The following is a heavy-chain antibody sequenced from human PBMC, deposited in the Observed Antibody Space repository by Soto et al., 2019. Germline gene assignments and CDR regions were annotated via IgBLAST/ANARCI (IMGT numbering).Heavy chain of an antibody. Sequence: GASVKVSCKASGGTFSSYAISWVRQAPGQGLEWMGGIIPIFGTANYAQKFQGRVTITADESTSTAYMELSSLRSEDTAVYYCARAPTIFDAFDIWGQGTMVTVSS. CDR2: IIPIFGTA. J-gene: IGHJ3*02. CDR3: ARAPTIFDAFDI. CDR1: GGTFSSYA. D-gene: IGHD3-9*01. V-gene: IGHV1-69*13.